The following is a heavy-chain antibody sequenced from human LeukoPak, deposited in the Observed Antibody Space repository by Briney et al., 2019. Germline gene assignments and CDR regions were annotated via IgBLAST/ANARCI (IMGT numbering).Heavy chain of an antibody. Sequence: SVKVSCKASGGTFSSYAISWVRQAPGQGLEWMGGIIPIFGTANYAQKFQGRITITADESTSTAYMELSSLRSDDTAVYYCARSGRGTYYYFDYWGQGTLVTVSS. J-gene: IGHJ4*02. D-gene: IGHD1-26*01. CDR1: GGTFSSYA. CDR3: ARSGRGTYYYFDY. V-gene: IGHV1-69*13. CDR2: IIPIFGTA.